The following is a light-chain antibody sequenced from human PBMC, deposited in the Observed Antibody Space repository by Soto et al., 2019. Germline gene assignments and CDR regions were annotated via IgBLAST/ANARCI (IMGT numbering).Light chain of an antibody. J-gene: IGKJ2*01. V-gene: IGKV3-20*01. Sequence: EIVLTQSPGTLSLSPGERATLSCRASQSVSSSYLAGYQQKPGQAPRLLIYAASSRATGIPDRFSGSGSGTDFTLTINRREPDDFAAYYCQHYDSSPLYTFGQGTKLEIK. CDR1: QSVSSSY. CDR3: QHYDSSPLYT. CDR2: AAS.